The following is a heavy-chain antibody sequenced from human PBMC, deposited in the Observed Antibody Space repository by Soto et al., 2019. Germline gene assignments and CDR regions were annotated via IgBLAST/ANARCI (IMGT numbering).Heavy chain of an antibody. CDR3: ARQIYYYGSGTAYYYYYYGMDV. CDR1: GFTFSSYE. J-gene: IGHJ6*02. Sequence: VGSLRLSCAASGFTFSSYEMNWVRQAPGKGLEWVSYISSSGSTIYYADSVKGRFTISRDSAKNSLYLQMNSLRAEDTAVYYCARQIYYYGSGTAYYYYYYGMDVWGQGTTVTVSS. CDR2: ISSSGSTI. V-gene: IGHV3-48*03. D-gene: IGHD3-10*01.